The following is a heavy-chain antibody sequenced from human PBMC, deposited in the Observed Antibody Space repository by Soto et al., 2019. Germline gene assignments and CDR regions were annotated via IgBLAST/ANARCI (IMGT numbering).Heavy chain of an antibody. J-gene: IGHJ5*02. CDR2: IKRKTDGGTT. Sequence: EAQLVESGGGLVKPGGSLRLSCAGSGVTISNEWMHWVRQAPGKGLEWVGLIKRKTDGGTTECAAPVKVRFTISTDDSVNTLYLQRNRLKTDDTAVYFCLTGMSSWCQGTLVTVSS. CDR3: LTGMSS. CDR1: GVTISNEW. V-gene: IGHV3-15*01. D-gene: IGHD3-10*01.